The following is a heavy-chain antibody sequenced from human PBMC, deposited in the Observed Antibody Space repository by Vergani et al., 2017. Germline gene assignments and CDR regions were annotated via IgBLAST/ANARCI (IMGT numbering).Heavy chain of an antibody. J-gene: IGHJ4*02. CDR1: GGTFSSYT. Sequence: QVQLVQSGAEVKKPGSSVKVSCKASGGTFSSYTISWVRQAPGQGLEWMGGIIPIFGTANYAQKFQGRVTITADESTSTAYMELSSLRSEDTAVYYCARLGEGYSSSGYYFDYWGQGTLVTVSS. CDR3: ARLGEGYSSSGYYFDY. CDR2: IIPIFGTA. D-gene: IGHD6-13*01. V-gene: IGHV1-69*12.